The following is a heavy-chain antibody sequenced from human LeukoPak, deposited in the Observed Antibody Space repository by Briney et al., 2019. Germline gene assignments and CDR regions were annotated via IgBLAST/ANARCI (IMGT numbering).Heavy chain of an antibody. CDR1: GGSISSGGYY. CDR2: IYYSGST. CDR3: ARGGPSTANFDY. D-gene: IGHD3-16*01. V-gene: IGHV4-31*03. J-gene: IGHJ4*02. Sequence: PSETLSLTCTVSGGSISSGGYYWSWIRQHPGKGLEWIGYIYYSGSTHYNPSLKSRVTISVDTSKNQFSLKLSSVTAADTAVYYCARGGPSTANFDYWGQGTLVTVSS.